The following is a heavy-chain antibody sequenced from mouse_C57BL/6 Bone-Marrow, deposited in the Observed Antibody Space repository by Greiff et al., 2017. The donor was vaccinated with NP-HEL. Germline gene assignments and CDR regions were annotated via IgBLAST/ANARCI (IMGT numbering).Heavy chain of an antibody. CDR2: IYPRSGNT. CDR1: GYTFTSYG. CDR3: ARWAYYSNLWYFDV. V-gene: IGHV1-81*01. D-gene: IGHD2-5*01. J-gene: IGHJ1*03. Sequence: QVHVKQSGAELARPGASVKLSCKASGYTFTSYGISWVKQRTGQGLEWIGEIYPRSGNTYYNEKFKGKATLTADKSSSTAYMELRSLTSEDSAVYFCARWAYYSNLWYFDVWGTGTTVTVSS.